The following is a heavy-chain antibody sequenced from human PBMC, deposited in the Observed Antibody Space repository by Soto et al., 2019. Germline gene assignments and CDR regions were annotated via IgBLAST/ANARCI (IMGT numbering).Heavy chain of an antibody. D-gene: IGHD6-19*01. CDR3: AAEWLDFDY. J-gene: IGHJ4*02. CDR1: GYIFSSYD. V-gene: IGHV1-3*01. Sequence: QVQLVQSGAEVKKPGASVKVSCRTSGYIFSSYDMHWVRQAPGQRLEWMGWISAGNGDTKYSQKFPDRVTITRDTSASTAYMELSSLRSEDTAVYYCAAEWLDFDYWGQGTLVTVSS. CDR2: ISAGNGDT.